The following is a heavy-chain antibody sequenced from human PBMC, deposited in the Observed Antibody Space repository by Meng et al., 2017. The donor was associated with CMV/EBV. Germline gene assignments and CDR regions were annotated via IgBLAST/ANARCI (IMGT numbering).Heavy chain of an antibody. Sequence: QVQLVQSGAEVKKPGASVKVSCKASGYTFTGYYMHWVRQAPGQGLEWMGWINPNSGGTNYAQKFQGRVTMTRDTSISTAYMELSRLRAEDTAVYYCATKQRSDYYDSSGYYSWGQGTLVTVSS. CDR3: ATKQRSDYYDSSGYYS. D-gene: IGHD3-22*01. J-gene: IGHJ4*02. CDR2: INPNSGGT. CDR1: GYTFTGYY. V-gene: IGHV1-2*02.